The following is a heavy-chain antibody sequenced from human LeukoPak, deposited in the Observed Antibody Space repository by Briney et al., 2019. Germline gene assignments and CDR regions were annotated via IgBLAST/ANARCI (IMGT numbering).Heavy chain of an antibody. CDR3: ARGARGDTPYNWFDP. J-gene: IGHJ5*02. V-gene: IGHV4-34*01. CDR1: GGSFSGYY. CDR2: INQSGET. D-gene: IGHD2-21*02. Sequence: SEALSLTCAVHGGSFSGYYWSWIRQPPGKGLEWMGEINQSGETNYNPSLMSRVTISEDTSNNQFSLMLTSVTAADTAVYYCARGARGDTPYNWFDPWGQGTLVTVSS.